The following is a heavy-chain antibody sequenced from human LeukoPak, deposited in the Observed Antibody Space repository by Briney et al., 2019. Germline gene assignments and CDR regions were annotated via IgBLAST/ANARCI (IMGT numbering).Heavy chain of an antibody. V-gene: IGHV4-34*01. CDR2: INHSGST. Sequence: SETLSLTCAVYGGSFSGYYWSWIRQPPGKGLEWIGEINHSGSTNYNPSLKSRVTISVDTSKNQFSLKLSSVTAADTAVYYCASEPLTLAVFFDYWGQGTLVTVSS. CDR1: GGSFSGYY. D-gene: IGHD6-19*01. CDR3: ASEPLTLAVFFDY. J-gene: IGHJ4*02.